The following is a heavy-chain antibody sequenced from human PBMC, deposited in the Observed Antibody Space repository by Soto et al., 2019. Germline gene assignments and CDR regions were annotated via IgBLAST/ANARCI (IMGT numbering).Heavy chain of an antibody. D-gene: IGHD3-3*01. CDR1: GYTFTRSG. CDR2: INPDNGNT. V-gene: IGHV1-18*01. CDR3: ARDQGITTVGVYSMYYYGMDD. Sequence: QVQLVQSGAEVKKPGASVKVSCKASGYTFTRSGISWVRQAPGQGLEWLGWINPDNGNTNYAQHLQGRVSLTTDTSTRTDYMDLRRLRSDDTAVYYCARDQGITTVGVYSMYYYGMDDWGQGTTVTVSS. J-gene: IGHJ6*02.